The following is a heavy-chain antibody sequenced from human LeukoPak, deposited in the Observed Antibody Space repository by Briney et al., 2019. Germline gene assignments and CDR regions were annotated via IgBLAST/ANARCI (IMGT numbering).Heavy chain of an antibody. CDR2: IYYIGST. CDR3: ARGHQLYDYVWDY. D-gene: IGHD3-16*01. V-gene: IGHV4-59*01. CDR1: GGSISSYY. J-gene: IGHJ4*02. Sequence: SETLSLTCTVSGGSISSYYWSWIRQPPGKGLEWIGYIYYIGSTNYNPSLKSRVTISVDTSKNQCSLKLSSVTAADTAVYYCARGHQLYDYVWDYWGQGTLVTVSS.